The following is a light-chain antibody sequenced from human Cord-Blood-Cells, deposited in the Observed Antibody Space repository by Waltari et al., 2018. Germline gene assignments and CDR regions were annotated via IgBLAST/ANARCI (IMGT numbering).Light chain of an antibody. CDR1: QSVSSSY. CDR3: QQYGSSPGYT. CDR2: GAS. J-gene: IGKJ2*01. V-gene: IGKV3-20*01. Sequence: EIVLTQSPGTLSLSPGERATLSCRASQSVSSSYLAWYQQKPGQAPRLLNYGASSRATGIPDRFRGSGSGTDFTLTISRLEPEDFAVYYCQQYGSSPGYTFGQGTKLEIK.